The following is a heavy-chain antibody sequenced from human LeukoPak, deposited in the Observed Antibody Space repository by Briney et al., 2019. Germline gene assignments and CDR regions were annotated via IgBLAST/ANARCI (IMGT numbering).Heavy chain of an antibody. CDR3: ARDRGQVAARPRANWFDP. CDR1: GFTFSSYG. CDR2: IWYDGSNK. D-gene: IGHD6-6*01. Sequence: PGGSLRLSCAASGFTFSSYGMHWVRQAPGKGLEWVAVIWYDGSNKYYADSVKGRFTISRDNSKNTLYLQMNSLRAEDTAVYYCARDRGQVAARPRANWFDPWGQGTLVTVSS. V-gene: IGHV3-33*01. J-gene: IGHJ5*02.